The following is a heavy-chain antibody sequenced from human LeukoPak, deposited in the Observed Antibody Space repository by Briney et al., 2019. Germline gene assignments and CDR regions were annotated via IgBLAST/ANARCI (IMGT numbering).Heavy chain of an antibody. CDR2: INSDGSST. D-gene: IGHD2-21*02. CDR1: GFTFSSYW. V-gene: IGHV3-74*01. Sequence: GGSLRLSCAASGFTFSSYWMHWVRQAPGKGLVWVSRINSDGSSTSYADSVKGRFTISRDNAKNTLYLQMNSLRAEDTAVYYCARDAYCDGDCYDRYFQHWGQGTLVTVSS. CDR3: ARDAYCDGDCYDRYFQH. J-gene: IGHJ1*01.